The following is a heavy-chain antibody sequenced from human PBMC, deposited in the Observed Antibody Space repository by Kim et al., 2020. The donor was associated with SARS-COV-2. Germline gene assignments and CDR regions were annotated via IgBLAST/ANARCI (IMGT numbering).Heavy chain of an antibody. D-gene: IGHD3-22*01. Sequence: ASVKVSCKASGYTFTSYAMHWVRQAPGQRLEWMGWINAGNGNTKYSQKFQGRVTITRDTSASTAYMELSSLRSEDTAVYYCARDFDYYDSSAKGGLDYWGQGTLVTVSS. V-gene: IGHV1-3*01. CDR3: ARDFDYYDSSAKGGLDY. CDR2: INAGNGNT. J-gene: IGHJ4*02. CDR1: GYTFTSYA.